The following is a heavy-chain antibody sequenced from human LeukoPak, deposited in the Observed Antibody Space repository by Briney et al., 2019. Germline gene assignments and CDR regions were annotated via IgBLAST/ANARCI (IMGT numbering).Heavy chain of an antibody. V-gene: IGHV3-9*01. CDR1: GFTFDDYA. J-gene: IGHJ4*02. D-gene: IGHD3-10*01. Sequence: GRSLRLSCAASGFTFDDYAMHWVRQAPGKGLEWVSGISWNSGSIGYADSVKGRFTISRDNAKNSLYLQMNSLRAEDTALYYCAKDPFGELLYYFDYWGQGTLVTVSS. CDR2: ISWNSGSI. CDR3: AKDPFGELLYYFDY.